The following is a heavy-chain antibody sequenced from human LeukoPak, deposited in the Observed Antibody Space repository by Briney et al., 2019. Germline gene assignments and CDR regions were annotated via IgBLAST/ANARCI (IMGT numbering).Heavy chain of an antibody. CDR2: ISWNSVRI. CDR3: TKDRYRRGLGMDYYYHYAMDV. V-gene: IGHV3-9*01. Sequence: PSGGSLRLSCEASAFTFDDYAMHWVRHAPGKGLEWVSGISWNSVRIHSADSVKGRFTISRDNAKNSLYLEMSSLRAEDTALYYCTKDRYRRGLGMDYYYHYAMDVWGQGTTVTVSS. D-gene: IGHD7-27*01. CDR1: AFTFDDYA. J-gene: IGHJ6*02.